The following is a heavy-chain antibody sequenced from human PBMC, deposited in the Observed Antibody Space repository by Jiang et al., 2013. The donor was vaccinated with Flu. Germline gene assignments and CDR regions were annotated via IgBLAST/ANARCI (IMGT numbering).Heavy chain of an antibody. V-gene: IGHV5-51*01. D-gene: IGHD3-10*01. CDR2: IFPRDSDT. J-gene: IGHJ4*02. CDR3: VRPRGVDKSLFTGTWGYFDY. Sequence: CGAEVKKPGESLTISCKVSGYIFTNWWIGWVRQMPGKGLEWMGVIFPRDSDTKYSPSFQGRVTISADKSINTAYLQWNSLKASDTAIYYCVRPRGVDKSLFTGTWGYFDYWGQGTPVTVSA. CDR1: GYIFTNWW.